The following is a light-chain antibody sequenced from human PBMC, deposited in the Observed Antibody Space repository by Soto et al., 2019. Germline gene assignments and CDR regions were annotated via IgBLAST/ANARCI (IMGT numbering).Light chain of an antibody. CDR1: SSDIGSYDY. Sequence: QSVLTQPPSASGSPGQSVTISCTGTSSDIGSYDYVSWYQQHPGKAPKLIIYEVSKRPSGVPDRFSGSKSGNTASLTVSGLQAEDEADYYCSSYAGSNNLVFAGGTKVTVL. CDR2: EVS. J-gene: IGLJ3*02. V-gene: IGLV2-8*01. CDR3: SSYAGSNNLV.